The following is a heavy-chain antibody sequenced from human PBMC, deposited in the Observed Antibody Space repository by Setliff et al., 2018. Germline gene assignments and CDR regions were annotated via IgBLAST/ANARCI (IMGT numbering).Heavy chain of an antibody. V-gene: IGHV4-59*08. D-gene: IGHD3-9*01. CDR3: ARHALSFDSAWDV. CDR1: GGSMSTYY. J-gene: IGHJ6*04. CDR2: IYASGTT. Sequence: SETLSLTCTVSGGSMSTYYWSWIRQPPGKGLEWIGYIYASGTTNYNPSLKSRVTISVDTSKNQFSLKLSAVTAADTAVYYCARHALSFDSAWDVWGKGTTVTVSS.